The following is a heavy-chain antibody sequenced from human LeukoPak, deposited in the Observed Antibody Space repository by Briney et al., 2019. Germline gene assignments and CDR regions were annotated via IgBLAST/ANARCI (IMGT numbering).Heavy chain of an antibody. J-gene: IGHJ4*02. D-gene: IGHD3-3*01. CDR3: ATGHDFWSGYYSRNYFDY. V-gene: IGHV3-74*01. Sequence: GGSLRLSCAASGFTFSSYWMHWVRQAPGKGLVWVSRINSDGSSTSYADSVKGRFTISRDNAKNTLYLQMNSLRAEDTAVYYCATGHDFWSGYYSRNYFDYWGQGTLDTVSS. CDR2: INSDGSST. CDR1: GFTFSSYW.